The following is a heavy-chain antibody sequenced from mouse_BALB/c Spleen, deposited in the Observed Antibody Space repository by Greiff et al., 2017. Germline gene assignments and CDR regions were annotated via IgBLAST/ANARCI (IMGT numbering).Heavy chain of an antibody. Sequence: EVKLQESGPGLVKPSQSLSLTCSVTGYSITSGYYWNWIRQFPGNKLEWMGYISYDGSNNYNPSLKNRISITRDTSKNQFFLKLNSVTTEDTATYDCAREDYGGQGTLVTVSA. D-gene: IGHD1-1*02. CDR1: GYSITSGYY. CDR2: ISYDGSN. J-gene: IGHJ3*01. V-gene: IGHV3-6*02. CDR3: AREDY.